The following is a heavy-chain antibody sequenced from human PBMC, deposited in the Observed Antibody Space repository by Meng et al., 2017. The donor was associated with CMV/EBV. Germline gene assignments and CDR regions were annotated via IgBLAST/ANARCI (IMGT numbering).Heavy chain of an antibody. V-gene: IGHV3-30*02. D-gene: IGHD1-1*01. CDR1: GFTFSSYG. CDR3: ARVVETGTTEDAFDI. Sequence: GESLKISCAASGFTFSSYGMHWVRQAPGKGLEWVAFIRYDGSNKYYADSVKGRFTISRDNSKNTLYLQMNSLRAEDTAVYYCARVVETGTTEDAFDIWGQGTMVTVSS. CDR2: IRYDGSNK. J-gene: IGHJ3*02.